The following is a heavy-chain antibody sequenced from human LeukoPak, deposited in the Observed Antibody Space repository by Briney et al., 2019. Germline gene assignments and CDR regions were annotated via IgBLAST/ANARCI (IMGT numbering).Heavy chain of an antibody. CDR1: GGTFSSYA. V-gene: IGHV1-69*13. J-gene: IGHJ3*02. CDR2: IIPIFGTA. Sequence: SVKVSCKASGGTFSSYAISWVRQAPGHGLEWMGGIIPIFGTANYAQKFQGRVTITADESTSTAYMELSSLRSEDTAVYYCARATQYPDAFDIWGQGTMVTVSS. CDR3: ARATQYPDAFDI. D-gene: IGHD2-2*01.